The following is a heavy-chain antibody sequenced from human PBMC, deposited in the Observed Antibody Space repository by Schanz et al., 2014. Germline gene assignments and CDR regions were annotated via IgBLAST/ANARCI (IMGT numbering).Heavy chain of an antibody. Sequence: QVQLVESGGGVVQPGRSLRLSCAASGFIFSSYGLHWVRQAPGKGLEWVAVIWSDGSGKYYADSVKGRFTISRDSPKNTLYLQMNSLRAEDTAVYYCARDRGYCSGGSCLTFDYWGQGTLVTVSS. CDR1: GFIFSSYG. CDR3: ARDRGYCSGGSCLTFDY. V-gene: IGHV3-33*01. D-gene: IGHD2-15*01. J-gene: IGHJ4*02. CDR2: IWSDGSGK.